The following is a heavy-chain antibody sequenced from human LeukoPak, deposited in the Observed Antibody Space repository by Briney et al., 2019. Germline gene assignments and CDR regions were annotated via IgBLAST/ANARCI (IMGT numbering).Heavy chain of an antibody. CDR2: INPSGGST. D-gene: IGHD3-10*01. CDR1: GYTFNTYY. J-gene: IGHJ4*02. V-gene: IGHV1-46*02. CDR3: ARDPYGSGNYYTYFDY. Sequence: ASVRVSCKASGYTFNTYYIHWVRQTPGQGLEWMGIINPSGGSTSYAEKFQGRATMTRDTSTSTVYMELSSLRSEDTAVYYCARDPYGSGNYYTYFDYWGQGTLVTVSS.